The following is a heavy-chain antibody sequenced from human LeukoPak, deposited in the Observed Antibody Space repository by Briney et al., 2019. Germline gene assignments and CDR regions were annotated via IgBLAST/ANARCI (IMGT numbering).Heavy chain of an antibody. CDR1: GDSISSYY. J-gene: IGHJ4*02. CDR3: ARSAYSGTYYPRPHLDY. D-gene: IGHD1-26*01. Sequence: SETLSLTCTVSGDSISSYYWSWIRQPPGKGLEWIGYIYYSGSTNYNPSLKSRVTISVDTSKNQFSLKLSSVTAADTAVYYCARSAYSGTYYPRPHLDYWGQGTLVTVSS. CDR2: IYYSGST. V-gene: IGHV4-59*01.